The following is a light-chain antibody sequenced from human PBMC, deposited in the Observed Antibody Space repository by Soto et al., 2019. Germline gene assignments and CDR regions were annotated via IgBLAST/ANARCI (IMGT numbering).Light chain of an antibody. Sequence: EIVMTQSPATLSVSPGERATLSRRASQSVSSNLAWYQQKPGQAPRLLIYGASTRATGIPARFSGSGSGTEFTLTISSLQSEDFAVYYCQQYNNWRWTFGQGTKVDIK. CDR2: GAS. J-gene: IGKJ1*01. V-gene: IGKV3-15*01. CDR3: QQYNNWRWT. CDR1: QSVSSN.